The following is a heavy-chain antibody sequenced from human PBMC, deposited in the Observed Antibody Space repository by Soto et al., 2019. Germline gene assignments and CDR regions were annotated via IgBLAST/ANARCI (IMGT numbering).Heavy chain of an antibody. CDR3: ARGLYCGGGCYSHFDY. CDR1: GGTFSNYP. D-gene: IGHD2-21*02. CDR2: IIPIFGTT. V-gene: IGHV1-69*01. Sequence: VQLVQSGAEVKKPGSSVKVSCKASGGTFSNYPFIWVRQAPGQGLDWMGGIIPIFGTTDYGQRFQGRVTITADESTHTAYKELSSLRSDDTAVYYCARGLYCGGGCYSHFDYWGQGTLVTVSS. J-gene: IGHJ4*02.